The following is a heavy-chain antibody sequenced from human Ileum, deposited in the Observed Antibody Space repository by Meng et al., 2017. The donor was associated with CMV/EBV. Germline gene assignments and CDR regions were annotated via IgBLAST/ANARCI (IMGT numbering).Heavy chain of an antibody. J-gene: IGHJ4*02. Sequence: GFTFSNAWMTWVRQAPGKGLEWVGRIKSKTEGGTTDYAAPVKGRFTISRDDSKNTLYLQMNSLKTEDTAVYYCSTATVGTTVIPFHYWGQGTLVTVSS. CDR2: IKSKTEGGTT. CDR1: GFTFSNAW. CDR3: STATVGTTVIPFHY. D-gene: IGHD1-26*01. V-gene: IGHV3-15*01.